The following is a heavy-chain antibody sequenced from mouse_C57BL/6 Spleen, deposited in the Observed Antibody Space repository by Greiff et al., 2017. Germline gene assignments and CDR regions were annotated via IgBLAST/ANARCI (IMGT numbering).Heavy chain of an antibody. Sequence: VKLMESGPELVKPGASVKISCKASGYAFSSSWMNWVKQRPGKGLEWIGRIYPGDGDTNYNGKFKGKATLTADKSSSTAYMQLSSLTSEDSAVYFCARRGDDSYAMDYWGQGTSVTVSS. CDR1: GYAFSSSW. CDR2: IYPGDGDT. J-gene: IGHJ4*01. V-gene: IGHV1-82*01. CDR3: ARRGDDSYAMDY.